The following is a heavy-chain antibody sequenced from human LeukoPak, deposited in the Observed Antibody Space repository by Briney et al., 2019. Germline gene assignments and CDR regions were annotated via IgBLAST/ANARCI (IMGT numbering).Heavy chain of an antibody. D-gene: IGHD1-26*01. CDR2: VLYTGRT. J-gene: IGHJ4*02. Sequence: SEALSLTCTVSGDSISSSRFYWAWIRQPPGKGLEWIGSVLYTGRTFYNPSLKSRVTISVDTSKNQFSLRLGSVTASDTAVYYCATRDVGATIDYWGQGTLVTVSS. CDR1: GDSISSSRFY. CDR3: ATRDVGATIDY. V-gene: IGHV4-39*01.